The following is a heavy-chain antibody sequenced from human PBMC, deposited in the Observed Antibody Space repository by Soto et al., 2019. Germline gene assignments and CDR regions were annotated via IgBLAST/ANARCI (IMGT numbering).Heavy chain of an antibody. D-gene: IGHD4-17*01. CDR2: INPNSGNT. J-gene: IGHJ4*02. CDR3: ARTLYGDNVDY. CDR1: GYTFTGYY. Sequence: ASVKVSCKASGYTFTGYYMHWVRRAPGQGLEWMGWINPNSGNTGYAQKFQGRVTMTRNTSISTAYMELSSLRSEDTAVYYCARTLYGDNVDYWGQGTLVTVSS. V-gene: IGHV1-8*02.